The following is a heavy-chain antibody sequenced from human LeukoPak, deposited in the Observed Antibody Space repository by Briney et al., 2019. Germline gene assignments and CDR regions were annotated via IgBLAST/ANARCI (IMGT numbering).Heavy chain of an antibody. CDR3: ARASHDYGDYSHFDY. CDR1: GDSISYYY. CDR2: ISTSGTT. V-gene: IGHV4-4*07. D-gene: IGHD4-17*01. Sequence: SETLSLTCTVSGDSISYYYWSWIRQPAGKGLEWIGRISTSGTTNYNPSLKSRVTMSVDTSKNQFSLKLSSVTAADTAVYYCARASHDYGDYSHFDYWGQGTLVTVSS. J-gene: IGHJ4*02.